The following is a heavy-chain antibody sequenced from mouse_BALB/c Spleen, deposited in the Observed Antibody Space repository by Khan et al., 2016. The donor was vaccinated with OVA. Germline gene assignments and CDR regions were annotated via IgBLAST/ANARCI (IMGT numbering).Heavy chain of an antibody. D-gene: IGHD1-1*01. Sequence: VELVESGPGLVAPSQSLSISCTVSGFSLTSSGVGWVRQPPGKGLEWLGVIWGDGSTNYHSALFTRLSISKDNSTTQAFLLQNSLQTADTATYYGALYYYGGAWFAYWGQGTLVTVSA. J-gene: IGHJ3*01. CDR1: GFSLTSSG. V-gene: IGHV2-3*01. CDR3: ALYYYGGAWFAY. CDR2: IWGDGST.